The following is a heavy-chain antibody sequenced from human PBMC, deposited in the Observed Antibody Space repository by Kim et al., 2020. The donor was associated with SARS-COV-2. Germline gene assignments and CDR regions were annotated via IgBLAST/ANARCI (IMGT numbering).Heavy chain of an antibody. J-gene: IGHJ6*02. D-gene: IGHD3-3*01. CDR1: GFTFSSYA. CDR3: ARDGVALYYYYYYGMDV. V-gene: IGHV3-30*04. Sequence: GGSLRLSCAASGFTFSSYAMHWVRQAPGKGLEWVAVISYDGSNKYYADSVKGRFTISRDNSKNTLYLQMNSLRAEDTAVYYCARDGVALYYYYYYGMDVWGQGTTVTVSS. CDR2: ISYDGSNK.